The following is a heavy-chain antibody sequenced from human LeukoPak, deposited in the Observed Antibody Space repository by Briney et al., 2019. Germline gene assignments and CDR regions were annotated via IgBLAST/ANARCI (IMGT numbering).Heavy chain of an antibody. Sequence: SETLSLTCTVSGYSIGSGYYWGWIRQPPGKGLEWIGSIYHSGSTYYNPSLKSRVTISVDTSKNQFSLKLSSVTAADTAVYYCARDPSSYCSGGSCYSGWFDPWGQGTLVTVSS. CDR3: ARDPSSYCSGGSCYSGWFDP. J-gene: IGHJ5*02. D-gene: IGHD2-15*01. CDR2: IYHSGST. CDR1: GYSIGSGYY. V-gene: IGHV4-38-2*02.